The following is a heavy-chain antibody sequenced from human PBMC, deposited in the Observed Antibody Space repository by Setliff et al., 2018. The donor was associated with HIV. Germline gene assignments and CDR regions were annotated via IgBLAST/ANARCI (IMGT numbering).Heavy chain of an antibody. CDR1: GFTFSSYA. V-gene: IGHV3-23*01. CDR2: ISGGGGST. D-gene: IGHD4-17*01. CDR3: AKEASYGGSHFDY. J-gene: IGHJ4*02. Sequence: GGSLRLSCAASGFTFSSYAMSWVRQAPGKGLEWVSTISGGGGSTYFADSVKGRFTLSRDNSKNTLYLQMNSLRVEDTAIYYCAKEASYGGSHFDYWGQGTLVTVSS.